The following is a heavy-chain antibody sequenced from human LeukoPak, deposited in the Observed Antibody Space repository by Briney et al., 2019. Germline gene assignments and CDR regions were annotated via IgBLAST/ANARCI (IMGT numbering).Heavy chain of an antibody. D-gene: IGHD3-9*01. CDR2: INHSGST. Sequence: SETLSLTCAVYGGTFSGYYWSWIRQPPGKGLEWIGEINHSGSTNYNPSLKSRVTISVDTSKNQFSLKLSSVTAADTAVYYCARGADALDSLTCLARNRHAFDIWGQGTMVTVSS. CDR1: GGTFSGYY. V-gene: IGHV4-34*01. J-gene: IGHJ3*02. CDR3: ARGADALDSLTCLARNRHAFDI.